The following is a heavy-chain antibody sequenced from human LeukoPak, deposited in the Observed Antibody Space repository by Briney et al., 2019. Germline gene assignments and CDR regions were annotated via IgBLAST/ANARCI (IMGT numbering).Heavy chain of an antibody. CDR2: IKQDGSEK. V-gene: IGHV3-7*01. J-gene: IGHJ4*02. CDR1: GFTFDDYG. CDR3: ARDLNILTGYYPY. Sequence: GGSLRLSCAASGFTFDDYGMSWVRQAPGKGLEWVANIKQDGSEKYYVDSVKGRFTISRDNAKNSLYLQMNSLRAEDTAVYYCARDLNILTGYYPYWGQGTLVTVSS. D-gene: IGHD3-9*01.